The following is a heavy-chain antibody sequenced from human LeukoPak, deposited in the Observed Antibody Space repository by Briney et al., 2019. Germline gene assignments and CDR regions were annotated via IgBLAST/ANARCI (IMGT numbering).Heavy chain of an antibody. Sequence: GRSLRLSCAASGFTFSSYAMHWVRQAPGKGPEWVAVMSHDGSNKYYGDSVMGRFTISRDNSKNTLYLQMNSLRAEDTAVYYCAKLDSSGWSRPFDYWGQGTLVTVSS. CDR1: GFTFSSYA. J-gene: IGHJ4*02. V-gene: IGHV3-30*18. CDR3: AKLDSSGWSRPFDY. CDR2: MSHDGSNK. D-gene: IGHD6-19*01.